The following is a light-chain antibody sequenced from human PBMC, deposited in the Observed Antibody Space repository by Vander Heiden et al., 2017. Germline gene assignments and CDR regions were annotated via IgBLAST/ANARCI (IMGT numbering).Light chain of an antibody. V-gene: IGKV4-1*01. CDR2: WAS. Sequence: DIVMTQSPDSLAVSPGERATINCKSSQSVLYSSNNKNYLAWYQQKPGQPPKLLIYWASTRESGVPDRFSGSGSGTDFTLTISSLHAEDVAVYYCQQYDSTPYTFGQGTKLEIK. CDR3: QQYDSTPYT. J-gene: IGKJ2*01. CDR1: QSVLYSSNNKNY.